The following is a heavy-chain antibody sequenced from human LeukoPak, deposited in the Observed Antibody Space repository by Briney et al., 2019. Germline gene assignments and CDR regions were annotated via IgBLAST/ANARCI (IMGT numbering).Heavy chain of an antibody. CDR3: ARGGTPNWFDP. Sequence: PSETLSLTCTVSGGSIRSYYWNWIRQPPGKGLEWIGYIYYSGSTNYNPSLKSRVTISVDTSKNQFSLKLSSVTAADTAVYYCARGGTPNWFDPWGQGTLVTVSS. CDR1: GGSIRSYY. V-gene: IGHV4-59*01. J-gene: IGHJ5*02. D-gene: IGHD2-15*01. CDR2: IYYSGST.